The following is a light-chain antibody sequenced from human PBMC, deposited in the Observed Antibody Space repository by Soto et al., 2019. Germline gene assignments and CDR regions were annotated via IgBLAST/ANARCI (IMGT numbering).Light chain of an antibody. J-gene: IGLJ2*01. V-gene: IGLV1-36*01. CDR2: YGD. CDR1: GSNIGNNP. Sequence: QSVLTQPPSVSEAPRQRVTISCFGSGSNIGNNPVSWYRHLPGKAPKLLIYYGDLLPSGVSDRFSGSKSGTSASLAISGLQSEDEAHYYCAAWDDTLNGVVFGGGTKLTVL. CDR3: AAWDDTLNGVV.